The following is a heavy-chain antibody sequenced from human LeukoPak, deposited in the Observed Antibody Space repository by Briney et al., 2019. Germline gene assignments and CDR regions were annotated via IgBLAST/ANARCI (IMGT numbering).Heavy chain of an antibody. Sequence: SETLSLTCTVSGGSISSYYWSWIRQPPGKGLEWIGYIYYSGSTNYNPSLKSRVTISVDTSKNQFSLKLSSVTAADTAVYYCARGRGYSRMYYYYYYMDVWGKGTTVTVSS. D-gene: IGHD6-13*01. V-gene: IGHV4-59*12. CDR2: IYYSGST. J-gene: IGHJ6*03. CDR3: ARGRGYSRMYYYYYYMDV. CDR1: GGSISSYY.